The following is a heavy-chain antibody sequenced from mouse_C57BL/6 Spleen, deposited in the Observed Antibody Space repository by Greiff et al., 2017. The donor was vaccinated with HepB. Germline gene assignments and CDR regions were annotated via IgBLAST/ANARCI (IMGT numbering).Heavy chain of an antibody. CDR3: ARFITTVVATHSFDY. D-gene: IGHD1-1*01. CDR1: GYAFSSSW. CDR2: IYPGDGDT. V-gene: IGHV1-82*01. Sequence: VQLQQSGPELVKPGASVKISCKASGYAFSSSWMNWVKQRPGKGLEWIGRIYPGDGDTNYNGKFKGKATLTADKSSSTAYMQLSSLTSEDSAVYFCARFITTVVATHSFDYWGQGTTLTVSS. J-gene: IGHJ2*01.